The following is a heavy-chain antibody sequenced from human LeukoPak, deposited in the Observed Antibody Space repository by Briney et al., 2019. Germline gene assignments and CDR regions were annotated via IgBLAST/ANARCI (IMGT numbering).Heavy chain of an antibody. V-gene: IGHV1-69*13. Sequence: GASVKVSCTASGGTFNSYAISWVRQAPGQGLEWMGGIIPIFGTANYAQKFQGRVTITADESTSTAYMELSSLRSEDTAVYYCAREKSITIFGVVINYGMDVWGQGTTVTVSS. J-gene: IGHJ6*02. CDR2: IIPIFGTA. CDR1: GGTFNSYA. CDR3: AREKSITIFGVVINYGMDV. D-gene: IGHD3-3*01.